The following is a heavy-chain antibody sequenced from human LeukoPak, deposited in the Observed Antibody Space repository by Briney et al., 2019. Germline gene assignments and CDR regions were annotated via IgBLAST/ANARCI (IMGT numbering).Heavy chain of an antibody. J-gene: IGHJ3*02. D-gene: IGHD3-22*01. V-gene: IGHV3-49*04. CDR2: IRNKPNGETT. CDR1: GFTFSDYA. Sequence: PGGSLRLSCTASGFTFSDYAMSWVRQAPGKGLEWIGFIRNKPNGETTEHAASVKGRFTISRDDSKSIAHLQMNSLKSEDTAVYYCSRFYSSGWASGAFDIWGQGTMVTVSS. CDR3: SRFYSSGWASGAFDI.